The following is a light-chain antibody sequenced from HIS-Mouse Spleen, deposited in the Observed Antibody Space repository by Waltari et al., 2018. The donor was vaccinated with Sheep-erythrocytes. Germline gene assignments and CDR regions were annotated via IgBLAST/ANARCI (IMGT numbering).Light chain of an antibody. CDR2: DVS. J-gene: IGLJ1*01. CDR3: CSYAGSYNHV. Sequence: QSALTQPRSVSGSPGQSVTISCPGTSSDVGGYNYVSRYQQHPGKCPKLMIYDVSKRPSGVPDRFSGSKSGNTASLTISGLQAEDEADYYCCSYAGSYNHVFATGTKFTVL. CDR1: SSDVGGYNY. V-gene: IGLV2-11*01.